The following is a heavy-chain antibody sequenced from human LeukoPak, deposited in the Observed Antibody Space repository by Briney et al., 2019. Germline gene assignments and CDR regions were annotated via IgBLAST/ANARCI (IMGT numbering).Heavy chain of an antibody. D-gene: IGHD5-18*01. CDR2: IKQDGSEK. CDR3: ARVYSYGSVRFPADAFDI. Sequence: PGGSLRLSCAASGFTFSSYWMSWVRQAPGKGLEWVANIKQDGSEKYYVDSVKGRFTISRDNAKNSLYLQMNSLRAEDTAVYYCARVYSYGSVRFPADAFDIWGQGTMVTVSS. CDR1: GFTFSSYW. J-gene: IGHJ3*02. V-gene: IGHV3-7*04.